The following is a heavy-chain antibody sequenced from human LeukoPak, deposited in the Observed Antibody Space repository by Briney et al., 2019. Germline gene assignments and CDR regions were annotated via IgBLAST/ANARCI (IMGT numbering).Heavy chain of an antibody. CDR3: ATVFEVAARQFDY. J-gene: IGHJ4*02. Sequence: ASVKVSCKVSGYTLTELSMHWVRQAPGRGLEWMGGFDPEDGETIYAQKFQGRVTMTEDTSTDTAYMELSSLRSEDTAVYYCATVFEVAARQFDYWGQGTLVTVSS. CDR2: FDPEDGET. CDR1: GYTLTELS. V-gene: IGHV1-24*01. D-gene: IGHD2-15*01.